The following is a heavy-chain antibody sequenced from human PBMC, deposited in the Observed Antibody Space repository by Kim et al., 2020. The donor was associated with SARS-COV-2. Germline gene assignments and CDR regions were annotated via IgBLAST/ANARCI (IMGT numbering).Heavy chain of an antibody. D-gene: IGHD3-10*01. CDR2: IYYSGST. V-gene: IGHV4-39*01. Sequence: SETLSLTCTVSGGSISSSSYYWGWIRQPPGKGLEWIGSIYYSGSTYYNPSLKSRVTISVDTSKNQFSLKLSSVTAADTAVYYCARQPPTPRVAMVRGVYYGMDVWGQGTTVTVSS. CDR1: GGSISSSSYY. J-gene: IGHJ6*02. CDR3: ARQPPTPRVAMVRGVYYGMDV.